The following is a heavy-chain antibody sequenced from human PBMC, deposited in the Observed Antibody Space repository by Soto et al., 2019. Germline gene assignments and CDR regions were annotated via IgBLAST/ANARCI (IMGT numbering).Heavy chain of an antibody. CDR3: AVSLGVDRRRGYYYYYGMDV. Sequence: PGGSLRLSCAASGFTFSSYAMHWVRQAPGKGLEWVAVISYDGSNKYYADSVKGRFTISRDNSKNTLYLQMNSLRAEDTAVYYCAVSLGVDRRRGYYYYYGMDVWGQGTTVTVSS. CDR2: ISYDGSNK. D-gene: IGHD3-3*01. CDR1: GFTFSSYA. J-gene: IGHJ6*02. V-gene: IGHV3-30-3*01.